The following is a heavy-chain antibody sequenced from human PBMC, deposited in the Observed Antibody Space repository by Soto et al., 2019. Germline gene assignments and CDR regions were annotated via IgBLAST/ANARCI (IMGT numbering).Heavy chain of an antibody. CDR1: CGSVSSGIYY. CDR2: IYYSGST. V-gene: IGHV4-61*01. Sequence: SETLSLTCTVSCGSVSSGIYYWSWIRQPPGKGLDWIGYIYYSGSTNYNPSLKSRVTISVNPSKNQFSLKLSSVTAADTAVYYCARVDYYYDSSGYLRLYGMDVWGQGTTVNVSS. J-gene: IGHJ6*02. D-gene: IGHD3-22*01. CDR3: ARVDYYYDSSGYLRLYGMDV.